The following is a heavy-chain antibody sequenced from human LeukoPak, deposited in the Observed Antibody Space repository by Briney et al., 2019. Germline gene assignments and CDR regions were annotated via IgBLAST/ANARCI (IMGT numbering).Heavy chain of an antibody. J-gene: IGHJ4*02. CDR1: GFTFSSYE. CDR2: ISSSGSTI. Sequence: GGSLRLSCAASGFTFSSYEMNWVRQAPGKGLEWVSYISSSGSTIYYADSVKGRFTISRDNAKNSLYLQMNSLRAEDTAVYYCARNGLRLGELVLWGQGTLVTVSS. D-gene: IGHD3-16*01. V-gene: IGHV3-48*03. CDR3: ARNGLRLGELVL.